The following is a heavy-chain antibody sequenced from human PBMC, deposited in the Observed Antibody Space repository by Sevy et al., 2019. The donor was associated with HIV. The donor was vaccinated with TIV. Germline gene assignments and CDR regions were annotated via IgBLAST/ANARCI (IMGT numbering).Heavy chain of an antibody. D-gene: IGHD3-16*01. CDR1: GFNFRSYW. CDR3: ARTGSYADTYYYYYAMDV. J-gene: IGHJ6*02. CDR2: INQDGSEE. Sequence: GGSLRLSCAASGFNFRSYWMTWVRQAPGKGLEWVANINQDGSEENYVDSVKGRFTIFRDNAKNSLFLKLNSLRAEDTSVYYCARTGSYADTYYYYYAMDVWGQGATVTVSS. V-gene: IGHV3-7*01.